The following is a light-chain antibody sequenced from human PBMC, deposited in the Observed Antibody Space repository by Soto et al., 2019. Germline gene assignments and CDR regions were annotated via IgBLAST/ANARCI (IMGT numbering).Light chain of an antibody. Sequence: SVATLSVTKRERATLSCRASQSVSSNLAWYQQKPGQAPRLLIYGASKRATGIPDRFSGSGSGTDFTLTIIRLEPEDFAVYCCQEYGSSPRPFGQGTKAAIK. J-gene: IGKJ1*01. CDR2: GAS. CDR1: QSVSSN. V-gene: IGKV3-20*01. CDR3: QEYGSSPRP.